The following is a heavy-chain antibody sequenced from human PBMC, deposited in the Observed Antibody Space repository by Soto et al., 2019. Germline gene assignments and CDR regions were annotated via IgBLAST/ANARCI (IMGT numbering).Heavy chain of an antibody. CDR2: IYYSGST. J-gene: IGHJ5*02. D-gene: IGHD4-17*01. CDR1: GASISSGGYY. CDR3: ARRAVTTDH. V-gene: IGHV4-31*03. Sequence: PSETLSLTCTVSGASISSGGYYWNWIRQHPGKGLEWIGYIYYSGSTYYNPSLKSRVTISVDTSENQFSLKLSSVTAADTAVYYCARRAVTTDHWAQGSLFTVS.